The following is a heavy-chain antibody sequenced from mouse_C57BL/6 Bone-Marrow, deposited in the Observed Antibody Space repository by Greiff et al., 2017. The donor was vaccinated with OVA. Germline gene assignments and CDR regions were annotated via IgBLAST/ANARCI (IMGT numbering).Heavy chain of an antibody. V-gene: IGHV1-26*01. CDR2: INPNNGGT. CDR3: ASDYGSSCGFAY. J-gene: IGHJ3*01. D-gene: IGHD1-1*01. CDR1: GYTFTDYY. Sequence: EVQLQQSGPELVKPGASVKISCKASGYTFTDYYMNWVKQSHGKSLEWIGDINPNNGGTSYNQKFKGKATLTVDKSSSTAYMELGSLTSEDSAVYYCASDYGSSCGFAYWGQGTLVTVSA.